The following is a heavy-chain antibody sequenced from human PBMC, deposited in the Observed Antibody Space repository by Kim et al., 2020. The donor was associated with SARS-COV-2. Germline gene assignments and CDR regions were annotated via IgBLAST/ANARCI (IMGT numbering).Heavy chain of an antibody. D-gene: IGHD5-18*01. CDR1: GFTFSNYD. Sequence: GGSLRLSCAASGFTFSNYDLNWVRQAPGKGLEWVSYISSSSSTIYYADSVKGRFTISRENAKNSLYLQMNSLRAEDTAVYYCARERGGYSYGSHVDSWGQGTLVTVSS. J-gene: IGHJ4*02. CDR3: ARERGGYSYGSHVDS. V-gene: IGHV3-48*04. CDR2: ISSSSSTI.